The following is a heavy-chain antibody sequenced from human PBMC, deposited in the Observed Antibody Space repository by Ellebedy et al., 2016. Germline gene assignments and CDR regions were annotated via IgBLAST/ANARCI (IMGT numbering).Heavy chain of an antibody. CDR3: AKDLAMVVPYGMDV. Sequence: GESLKISCAASEFTVSSDYMSWVRQAPGKGLEWVSTIYSGGNTYYADSMKGRFTVSRDNSRNTLYLHMKSLRVEDTAVYYCAKDLAMVVPYGMDVWGQGTTVTVSS. CDR1: EFTVSSDY. V-gene: IGHV3-53*01. CDR2: IYSGGNT. J-gene: IGHJ6*02. D-gene: IGHD2-21*01.